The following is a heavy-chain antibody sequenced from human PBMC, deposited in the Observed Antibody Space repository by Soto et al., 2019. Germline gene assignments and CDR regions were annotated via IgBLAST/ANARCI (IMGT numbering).Heavy chain of an antibody. CDR2: IIPIFGTA. Sequence: ASVKVSCKASGGTFSGYAISCVRQAPGQGLEWMGGIIPIFGTANYAQKFQGRVTITADESTSTAYMEPSSLRSEDTAVYYCAREGDYGGNSAGAFDIWGQGTMVTVSS. J-gene: IGHJ3*02. CDR1: GGTFSGYA. V-gene: IGHV1-69*13. D-gene: IGHD4-17*01. CDR3: AREGDYGGNSAGAFDI.